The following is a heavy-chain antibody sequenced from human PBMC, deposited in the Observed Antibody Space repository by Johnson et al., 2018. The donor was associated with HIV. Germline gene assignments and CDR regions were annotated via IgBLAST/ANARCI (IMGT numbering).Heavy chain of an antibody. Sequence: QPGRSLRLSCAASGFTFSSYPMHWVRQTPGKGLEWVALISDDGSKIYHADSVKGRFTISRDNSKNTLYLQMNSLRAEDTAVYYCVRERAGAFDIWGQGTMVTVSS. J-gene: IGHJ3*02. V-gene: IGHV3-30*04. CDR3: VRERAGAFDI. CDR1: GFTFSSYP. CDR2: ISDDGSKI.